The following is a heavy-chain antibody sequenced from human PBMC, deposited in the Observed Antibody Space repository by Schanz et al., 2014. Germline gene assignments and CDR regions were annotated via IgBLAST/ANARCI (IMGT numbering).Heavy chain of an antibody. CDR2: IIPILGIA. V-gene: IGHV1-69*04. CDR3: ARGPSQGYSYGHNIGAYYYGMDV. D-gene: IGHD5-18*01. CDR1: GYAFTTYG. J-gene: IGHJ6*02. Sequence: QVQLVQSGAEVKKPGASVRVSCKVSGYAFTTYGISWVRQAPGQGLEWMGRIIPILGIANYAQNFQGRVTITADKSTSTAYMELSSLRSEDTAVYYCARGPSQGYSYGHNIGAYYYGMDVWGQGTTVTVSS.